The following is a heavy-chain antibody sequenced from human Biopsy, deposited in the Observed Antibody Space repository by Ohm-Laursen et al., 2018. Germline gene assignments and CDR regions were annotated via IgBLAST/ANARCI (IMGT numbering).Heavy chain of an antibody. Sequence: SDTLSLTCPVSGDSMSSYYWTWIRQPPGKGLEWIGYIYNSGSTNYNPSLKSRVTISVAVDTSKSQFSLKLRSVTAADTAVYYCAREAAIIDPRTRAFDYWGQGTLVTVSS. J-gene: IGHJ4*02. CDR1: GDSMSSYY. CDR3: AREAAIIDPRTRAFDY. CDR2: IYNSGST. V-gene: IGHV4-59*01. D-gene: IGHD6-25*01.